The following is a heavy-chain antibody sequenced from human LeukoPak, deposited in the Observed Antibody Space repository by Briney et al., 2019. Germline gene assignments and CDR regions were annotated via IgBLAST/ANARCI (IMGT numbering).Heavy chain of an antibody. CDR3: ARILEGDDY. CDR1: GFTFSRYN. V-gene: IGHV3-48*02. J-gene: IGHJ4*02. D-gene: IGHD3-16*01. Sequence: GGSLRLSCAASGFTFSRYNMNWVRQAPGKGLEWVSYISSGSSTIYYADSVKGRFTISRDNAMNSLYLQMNSLRDEDTAVYYCARILEGDDYWGPGTLVTVSS. CDR2: ISSGSSTI.